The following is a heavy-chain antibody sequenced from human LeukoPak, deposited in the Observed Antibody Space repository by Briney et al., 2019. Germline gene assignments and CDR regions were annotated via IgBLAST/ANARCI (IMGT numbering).Heavy chain of an antibody. D-gene: IGHD1-26*01. J-gene: IGHJ4*02. CDR1: RFTFSSYA. Sequence: PGGSLRLSCAASRFTFSSYAMSWVRQAPGKGLEWVSAISGSGYSTYYADSVKGRFTISRDNSKNTLYLQMNSLRAEDTALYFCAQWSRYFDYWGQGTLVTVSS. V-gene: IGHV3-23*01. CDR3: AQWSRYFDY. CDR2: ISGSGYST.